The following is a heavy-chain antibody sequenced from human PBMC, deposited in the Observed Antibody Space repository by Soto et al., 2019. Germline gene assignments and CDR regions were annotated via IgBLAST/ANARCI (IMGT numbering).Heavy chain of an antibody. CDR1: GDSISSSHW. J-gene: IGHJ4*02. D-gene: IGHD2-15*01. V-gene: IGHV4-4*02. Sequence: QVQLQESGPGLVRPSGTLSLTCGVSGDSISSSHWWSWVRQPPGKGLEWIGETYHSGNTNYSPSPRGRVTISVDKSKNQFSLRLTSVTAADTALYFCARVMGVASGGPLDYWGQGTLVTVSS. CDR2: TYHSGNT. CDR3: ARVMGVASGGPLDY.